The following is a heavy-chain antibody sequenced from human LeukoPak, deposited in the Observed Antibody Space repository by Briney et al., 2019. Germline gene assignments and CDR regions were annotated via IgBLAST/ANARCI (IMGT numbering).Heavy chain of an antibody. V-gene: IGHV6-1*01. CDR3: ARWSHSSHYFDY. J-gene: IGHJ4*02. CDR2: TYYRSKWYN. Sequence: SQTLSLTCGISGDSVSSNSVAWNWIRQSPSRGLEWLGRTYYRSKWYNDYAVSVNSRMIINPDTSKNQFSLQLNSVTPEDTAVYYCARWSHSSHYFDYWGQGTLVTVSS. CDR1: GDSVSSNSVA. D-gene: IGHD2-2*01.